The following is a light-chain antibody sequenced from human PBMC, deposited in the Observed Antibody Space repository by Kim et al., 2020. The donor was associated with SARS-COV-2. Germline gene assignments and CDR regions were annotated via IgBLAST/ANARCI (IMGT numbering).Light chain of an antibody. V-gene: IGLV4-69*01. Sequence: HLVLTQSPSASASLGASVKLTCTLNSGHSSYAIAWHQQQPEKGPRFLMKVNSAGSHTKGDGIPDRFSGSSSGAERYLTISSLQSEDEADYYCQTWGTGIVVFGGGTQLTVL. J-gene: IGLJ2*01. CDR2: VNSAGSH. CDR1: SGHSSYA. CDR3: QTWGTGIVV.